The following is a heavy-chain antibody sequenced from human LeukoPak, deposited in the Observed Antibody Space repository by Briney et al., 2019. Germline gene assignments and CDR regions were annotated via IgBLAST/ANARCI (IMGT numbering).Heavy chain of an antibody. CDR2: IYYSGST. D-gene: IGHD2-2*01. V-gene: IGHV4-59*08. CDR3: ARHSDHLLSLSYYYYYMDV. J-gene: IGHJ6*03. CDR1: GGSISTYY. Sequence: SETLSLTCTVSGGSISTYYWSWIRQPPGKGLEWIGYIYYSGSTNYNPSLKSRVTISVDTSKNQFSLKLIYVTAADTAVYYCARHSDHLLSLSYYYYYMDVWGKGTTVTVSS.